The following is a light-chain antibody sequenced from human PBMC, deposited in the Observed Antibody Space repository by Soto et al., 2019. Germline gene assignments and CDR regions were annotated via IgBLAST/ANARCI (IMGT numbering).Light chain of an antibody. Sequence: DIQMTQSPSSLSASVGDRVIITCRASQTISTYLNWYQQKPGKAPKLLIYAASNLQSVVPSRFSGSGSGADFTLTISSLQPEDCATYYCQQSLTIPYIFGQGTKLEIK. J-gene: IGKJ2*01. V-gene: IGKV1-39*01. CDR2: AAS. CDR3: QQSLTIPYI. CDR1: QTISTY.